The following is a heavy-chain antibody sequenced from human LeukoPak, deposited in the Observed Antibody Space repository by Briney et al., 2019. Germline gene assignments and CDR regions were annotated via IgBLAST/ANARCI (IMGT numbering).Heavy chain of an antibody. J-gene: IGHJ4*02. CDR2: INWDGGST. V-gene: IGHV3-43D*03. CDR1: GFTFVDYA. Sequence: GGSLRLSCAASGFTFVDYAMHWVRQAPGKGLEWVSLINWDGGSTYYSDSVKGRFTITRDNSNNSFYLEMNSLRAEDTALYYCVKAPTLTGTAYYFDYWGQGTLVTVSS. CDR3: VKAPTLTGTAYYFDY. D-gene: IGHD1-1*01.